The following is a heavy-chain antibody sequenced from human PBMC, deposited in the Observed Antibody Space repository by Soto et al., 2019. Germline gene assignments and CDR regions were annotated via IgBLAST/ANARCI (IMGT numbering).Heavy chain of an antibody. CDR2: ISSDGNKK. D-gene: IGHD3-9*01. V-gene: IGHV3-30-3*01. CDR1: GLSFSTYA. J-gene: IGHJ4*02. Sequence: QVHVEESGGGVVQPGRSLRLSCAASGLSFSTYAMHWVRQAPGKGLEWVAVISSDGNKKYYADSVKGRFTISRDNPKNTLFLQMNSLRAEDTAVYYCAARGEVDWLLLAYWGQGTLVTVSS. CDR3: AARGEVDWLLLAY.